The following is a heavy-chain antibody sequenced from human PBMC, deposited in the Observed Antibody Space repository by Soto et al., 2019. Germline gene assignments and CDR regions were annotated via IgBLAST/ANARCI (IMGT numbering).Heavy chain of an antibody. CDR2: ISSSDSSI. V-gene: IGHV3-48*01. CDR3: ARIYNWFDT. CDR1: GFTFSRYS. Sequence: GGSLRLSCAASGFTFSRYSMNWVRQAPGKGLEWVSYISSSDSSIYYADSVKGRFTISRDNAKNSLYLQMNSLRAEDTAVYYCARIYNWFDTWGQGPLVTVSS. D-gene: IGHD1-20*01. J-gene: IGHJ5*02.